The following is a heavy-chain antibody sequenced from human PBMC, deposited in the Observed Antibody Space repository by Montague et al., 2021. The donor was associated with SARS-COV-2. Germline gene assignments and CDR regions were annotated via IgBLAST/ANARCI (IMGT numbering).Heavy chain of an antibody. CDR2: IYYTGNT. J-gene: IGHJ6*02. D-gene: IGHD3-16*01. CDR3: ARGGTCHYDMDV. CDR1: DGSISSPNW. Sequence: SETLSLTCAVSDGSISSPNWWNWVRQPPGKGLEWIGEIYYTGNTNYNPSLKSRVTIFIDKSKNHFSLQLSSVTAADTAVYYCARGGTCHYDMDVWGQGTTVAVSS. V-gene: IGHV4-4*02.